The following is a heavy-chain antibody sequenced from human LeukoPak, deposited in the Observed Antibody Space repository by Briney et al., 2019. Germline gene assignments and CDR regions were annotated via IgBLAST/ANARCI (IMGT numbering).Heavy chain of an antibody. Sequence: PSETLSLTCTVSGGSISSYYWSWIRQPPGKGLEWIGYIYYSGSTNYNPSLKSRVTISVDTSKNQFSLKLSSVTAADTGVYYCARHNLAARGDFDYWGQGTLVTVSS. CDR1: GGSISSYY. J-gene: IGHJ4*02. CDR3: ARHNLAARGDFDY. CDR2: IYYSGST. V-gene: IGHV4-59*08. D-gene: IGHD6-6*01.